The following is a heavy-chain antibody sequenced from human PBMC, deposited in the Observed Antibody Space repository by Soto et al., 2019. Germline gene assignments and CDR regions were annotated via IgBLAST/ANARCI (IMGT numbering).Heavy chain of an antibody. J-gene: IGHJ5*02. D-gene: IGHD4-4*01. CDR1: GDSIHDGGYY. Sequence: SETLSLTCTVSGDSIHDGGYYWAWIRQRPGKGLEWMGYIYFTGKTNYNPSLENRLTMSVDMSRRQLYLRLTSVTAADTAVYFCAKDPSPQPIPAVTPGWFDPWGQGISVTVSS. CDR2: IYFTGKT. CDR3: AKDPSPQPIPAVTPGWFDP. V-gene: IGHV4-31*03.